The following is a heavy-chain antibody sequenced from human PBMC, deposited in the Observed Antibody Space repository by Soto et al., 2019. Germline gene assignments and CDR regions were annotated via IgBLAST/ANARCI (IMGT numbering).Heavy chain of an antibody. J-gene: IGHJ6*02. D-gene: IGHD2-2*02. CDR3: ARAYTGRLPRRADYYYAMDV. Sequence: GGSLRLSCATSGFTFSNFDMHWVRQVPGKGLEWVSASGAARDPYYLGSVKGRFTISRENAKNSVYLQMNDLRAGDSAVYYCARAYTGRLPRRADYYYAMDVWGQGTTVTVSS. V-gene: IGHV3-13*05. CDR1: GFTFSNFD. CDR2: SGAARDP.